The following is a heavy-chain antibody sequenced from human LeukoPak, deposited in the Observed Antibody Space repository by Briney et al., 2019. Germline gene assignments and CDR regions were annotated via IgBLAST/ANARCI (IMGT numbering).Heavy chain of an antibody. CDR2: VRYDGSQK. D-gene: IGHD1-26*01. CDR3: AKGGARLHSYYFDY. J-gene: IGHJ4*02. CDR1: GFTFSSYD. Sequence: GGTLRLSCAASGFTFSSYDMYWVRQAPGKGLDWVAFVRYDGSQKYYADSVKGRFTLSRDNSKNTLYLQMNSLRAEDTAVFYCAKGGARLHSYYFDYWGQGTLVTVSS. V-gene: IGHV3-30*02.